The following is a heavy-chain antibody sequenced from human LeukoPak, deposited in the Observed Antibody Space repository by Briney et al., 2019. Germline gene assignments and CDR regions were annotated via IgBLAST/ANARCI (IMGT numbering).Heavy chain of an antibody. CDR1: GYSFTSYW. Sequence: GGSLKTSCKGSGYSFTSYWIGWVRQMPGKGLEWMGIIYPGDSDTRYSPSFQGQVTISADKSISTAYLQWSSLKASDTAMYYCARIPPTKSRYYFDYWGQGTLVTVSS. CDR3: ARIPPTKSRYYFDY. V-gene: IGHV5-51*01. D-gene: IGHD5-24*01. CDR2: IYPGDSDT. J-gene: IGHJ4*02.